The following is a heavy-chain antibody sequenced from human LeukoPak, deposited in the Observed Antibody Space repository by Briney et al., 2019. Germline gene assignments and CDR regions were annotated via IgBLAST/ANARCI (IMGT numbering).Heavy chain of an antibody. Sequence: GGSLRLSCAASGFTFSSYSMNWVRQAPGKGLEWVSSISSSSSYIYYADSVKGRFTIFRDNAKNSLYLQMNSLRAEDTAVYYCARDLNTGMDVWGRGTTVTVSS. D-gene: IGHD2/OR15-2a*01. CDR2: ISSSSSYI. J-gene: IGHJ6*02. CDR1: GFTFSSYS. CDR3: ARDLNTGMDV. V-gene: IGHV3-21*01.